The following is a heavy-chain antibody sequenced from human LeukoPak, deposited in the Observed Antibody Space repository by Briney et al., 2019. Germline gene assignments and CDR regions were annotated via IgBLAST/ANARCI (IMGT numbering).Heavy chain of an antibody. V-gene: IGHV4-39*01. CDR1: GGSISSGGYY. J-gene: IGHJ4*02. CDR2: IYYSGST. Sequence: SQTLSLTCTVSGGSISSGGYYWGWIRQPPGKGLEWIGSIYYSGSTYYNPSLKSRVTISVDTSKNQFSLKLSSVTAADTAVYYCARRRDSSGPGFDYWGQGTLVTVSS. D-gene: IGHD6-19*01. CDR3: ARRRDSSGPGFDY.